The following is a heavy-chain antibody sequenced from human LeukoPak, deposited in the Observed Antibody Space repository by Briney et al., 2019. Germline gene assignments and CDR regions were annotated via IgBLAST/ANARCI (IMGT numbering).Heavy chain of an antibody. Sequence: PGGSLRLSCAASGFTFSSYAMHWVRQAPGKGLEWVAVISYDGNNKYYADSVKGRFTISRDNSKNTLYLQMNSLRAEGTAVYYCARSDSSGYYCDAFDIWGQGTMVTVSS. CDR2: ISYDGNNK. CDR3: ARSDSSGYYCDAFDI. CDR1: GFTFSSYA. D-gene: IGHD3-22*01. V-gene: IGHV3-30-3*01. J-gene: IGHJ3*02.